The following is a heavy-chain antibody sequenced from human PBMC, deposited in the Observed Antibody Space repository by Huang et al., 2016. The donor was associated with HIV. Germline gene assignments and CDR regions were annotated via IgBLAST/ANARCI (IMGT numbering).Heavy chain of an antibody. V-gene: IGHV4-39*01. J-gene: IGHJ2*01. CDR3: ARNHDFWRGRMFAISYFDV. CDR2: LYYTGKM. Sequence: QMRFQESGPGLVKPSGTLSLTCTVSGGSINTGRYYWGWIRQPPGKGLEWVGRLYYTGKMRYEPSLKGRLTMSADTSKNQFSLNLSSVTAADTAIYYCARNHDFWRGRMFAISYFDVWGRGTLVTVAS. D-gene: IGHD3-3*01. CDR1: GGSINTGRYY.